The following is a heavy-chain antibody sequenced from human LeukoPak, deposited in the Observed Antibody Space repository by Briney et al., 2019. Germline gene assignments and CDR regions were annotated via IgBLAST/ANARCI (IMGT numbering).Heavy chain of an antibody. Sequence: GGSLRLSCAASGFTFSSYEMNWVRQAPGKGLEWVSYISSSGSTIYYADSVKGRFTISRDNAKNSLYLKMNSLRAEDTAVYYCARGGYGDYYPYYYYSGMDVWGQGTTVTVSS. D-gene: IGHD4-17*01. CDR3: ARGGYGDYYPYYYYSGMDV. CDR1: GFTFSSYE. V-gene: IGHV3-48*03. J-gene: IGHJ6*02. CDR2: ISSSGSTI.